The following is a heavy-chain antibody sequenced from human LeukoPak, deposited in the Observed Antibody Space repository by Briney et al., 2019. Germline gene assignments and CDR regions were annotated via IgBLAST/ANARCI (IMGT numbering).Heavy chain of an antibody. Sequence: PSETLSPTCTVSGGSISSYYWSWIRQPPGKGLEWIGYILYSGTTNSNPSLKSRVNISLDTSNNQISLKLTSVTAADTAVYFCARMGGYSGYATHWGQGILVTVSS. V-gene: IGHV4-59*08. D-gene: IGHD5-12*01. CDR1: GGSISSYY. J-gene: IGHJ4*02. CDR2: ILYSGTT. CDR3: ARMGGYSGYATH.